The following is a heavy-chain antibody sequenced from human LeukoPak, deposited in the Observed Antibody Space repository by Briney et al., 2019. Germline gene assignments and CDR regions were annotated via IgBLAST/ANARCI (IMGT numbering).Heavy chain of an antibody. J-gene: IGHJ6*03. Sequence: PSETLSLTCAVYGGSFSGYYWSWIRQPPGKGLEWIGEINHSGSTNYNPSLKSRVTISVDTSKNQFSLKLSSVTAADTVVYYCARDSGPSYCSSTSCQSNYYYYYMDVWGKGTTVTVSS. CDR2: INHSGST. V-gene: IGHV4-34*01. D-gene: IGHD2-2*01. CDR3: ARDSGPSYCSSTSCQSNYYYYYMDV. CDR1: GGSFSGYY.